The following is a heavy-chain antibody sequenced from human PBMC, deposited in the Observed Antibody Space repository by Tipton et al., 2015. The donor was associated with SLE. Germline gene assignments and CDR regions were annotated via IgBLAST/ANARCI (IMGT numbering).Heavy chain of an antibody. D-gene: IGHD2-21*01. CDR2: ISHDGSYQ. CDR1: GFTSNIYAMQYA. J-gene: IGHJ6*02. Sequence: QLVQSGGGVVQPGRSLRLSCAVSGFTSNIYAMQYAMHWVRQAPGKGLEWVAVISHDGSYQHYADSVKGRFTISRDNAKKSLYLQMNSLRAEDTAVYYCARSYCGVDCHMGDMDVWGQGTTVTVSS. CDR3: ARSYCGVDCHMGDMDV. V-gene: IGHV3-30*04.